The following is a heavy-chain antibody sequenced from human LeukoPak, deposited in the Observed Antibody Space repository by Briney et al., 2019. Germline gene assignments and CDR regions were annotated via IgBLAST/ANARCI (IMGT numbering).Heavy chain of an antibody. J-gene: IGHJ4*02. CDR1: GFDFSGAY. V-gene: IGHV3-15*07. CDR2: IKNKHEHQAA. Sequence: GGSLRLSCAASGFDFSGAYMNWVRQAPGKGLEWVGLIKNKHEHQAADYAAPVRERFIITRDDSSSTLFLQMNSLKTEDTAVYYCVTDANRILGARGTGYWGQGILVTVSS. CDR3: VTDANRILGARGTGY. D-gene: IGHD1-26*01.